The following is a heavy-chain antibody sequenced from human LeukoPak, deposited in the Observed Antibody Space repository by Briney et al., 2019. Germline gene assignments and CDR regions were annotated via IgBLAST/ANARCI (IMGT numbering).Heavy chain of an antibody. CDR2: ISAYNGNT. CDR3: ARVGVKGTMVRGVINYWFDP. CDR1: GYTFTSYG. D-gene: IGHD3-10*01. V-gene: IGHV1-18*01. Sequence: ASVTVSCKASGYTFTSYGISWVRQAPGQGLEWMGWISAYNGNTNYAQKLQGRVTMTTDTSTSTAYMELRSLRSDDTAVYYCARVGVKGTMVRGVINYWFDPWGQGTLVTVSS. J-gene: IGHJ5*02.